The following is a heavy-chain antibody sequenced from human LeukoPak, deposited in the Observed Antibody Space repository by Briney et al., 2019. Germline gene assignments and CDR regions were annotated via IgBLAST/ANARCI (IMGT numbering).Heavy chain of an antibody. J-gene: IGHJ4*02. Sequence: PGGTLRLSCAASGFTFSSYGMSWVRQAPGKGLEWVSAISGSGGSTYYADSVKGRFTIPRDNSKNTLYLQMNSLRAEDTALYYCAKDTDYDSIGYYYFDYWGQGTLVTVSS. CDR3: AKDTDYDSIGYYYFDY. CDR1: GFTFSSYG. V-gene: IGHV3-23*01. CDR2: ISGSGGST. D-gene: IGHD3-22*01.